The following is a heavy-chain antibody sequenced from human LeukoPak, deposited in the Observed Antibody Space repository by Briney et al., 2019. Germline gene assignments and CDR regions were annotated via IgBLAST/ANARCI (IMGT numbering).Heavy chain of an antibody. J-gene: IGHJ4*02. CDR2: IIHSGST. CDR1: GGSFSGYY. D-gene: IGHD6-19*01. CDR3: ARGHRTAVAGTVGVAFFDY. Sequence: PSETLSLTCAVYGGSFSGYYWSWIRQPPGKGLEWVGEIIHSGSTNYNPSLKSRVTISVDTSKNQFSLKLSSVTAADTAVYYCARGHRTAVAGTVGVAFFDYWGQGTLVTVSS. V-gene: IGHV4-34*01.